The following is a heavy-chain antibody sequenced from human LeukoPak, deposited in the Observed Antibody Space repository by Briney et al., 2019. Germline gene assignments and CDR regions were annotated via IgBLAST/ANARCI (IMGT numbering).Heavy chain of an antibody. CDR2: ISRDGGST. V-gene: IGHV3-43D*03. Sequence: GGSLRLSCAASGFTFDDYAMHWVRQAPGKGLEWVSLISRDGGSTYYADSVKGRFTISRDNSKNSLYLQMNSLRAEDTALYYCAKGESLVVPAAPFDYWGQGTLVTVSS. CDR1: GFTFDDYA. D-gene: IGHD2-2*01. J-gene: IGHJ4*02. CDR3: AKGESLVVPAAPFDY.